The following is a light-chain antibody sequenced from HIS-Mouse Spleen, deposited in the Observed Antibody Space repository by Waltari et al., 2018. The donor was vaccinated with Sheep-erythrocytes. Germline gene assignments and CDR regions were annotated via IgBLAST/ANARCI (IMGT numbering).Light chain of an antibody. CDR3: AAWDDSLNGPV. J-gene: IGLJ3*02. CDR1: SSNSGSNT. V-gene: IGLV1-44*01. CDR2: SNN. Sequence: QSVLTQPPSASGTPGQRGTISRSGSSSNSGSNTVNWYQQLPGTAPKLLIYSNNQRPSGVPDRFSGSKSGTSASLAISGLQSEDEADYYCAAWDDSLNGPVFGGGTKLTVL.